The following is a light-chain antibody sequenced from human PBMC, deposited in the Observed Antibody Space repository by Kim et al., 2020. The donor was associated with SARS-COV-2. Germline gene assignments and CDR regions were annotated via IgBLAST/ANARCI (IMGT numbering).Light chain of an antibody. Sequence: VYGSPGQSITISCPGTSSDVGGYNYVSWYQQHPGKAPKLIIYDVGSSNRFSGSKSGNTASLTISGLQAEDEADYYCSSYTSSTTVVFGGGTQVTVL. J-gene: IGLJ2*01. CDR2: DVG. V-gene: IGLV2-14*04. CDR1: SSDVGGYNY. CDR3: SSYTSSTTVV.